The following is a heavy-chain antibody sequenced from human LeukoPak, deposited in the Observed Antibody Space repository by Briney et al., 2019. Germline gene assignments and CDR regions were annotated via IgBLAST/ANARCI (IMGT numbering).Heavy chain of an antibody. Sequence: GGSLRLSCAASGFTFSVSHMHWARQASGGGVEWVGRIRSRAGSYATAYGESVRGRFSISRDDSKNMALLQMNSQKTEDTAFYYYTTYAYSSRSEHYWGQGALVTVSS. CDR2: IRSRAGSYAT. D-gene: IGHD2-2*01. CDR1: GFTFSVSH. J-gene: IGHJ4*02. CDR3: TTYAYSSRSEHY. V-gene: IGHV3-73*01.